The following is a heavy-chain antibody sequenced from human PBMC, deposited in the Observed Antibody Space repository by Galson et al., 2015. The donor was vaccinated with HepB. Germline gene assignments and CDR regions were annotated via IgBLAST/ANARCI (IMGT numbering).Heavy chain of an antibody. V-gene: IGHV1-2*04. CDR1: GYTFTGYY. CDR3: ARGSMVRGVMDAFDI. D-gene: IGHD3-10*01. J-gene: IGHJ3*02. CDR2: INPNSGGT. Sequence: SVKVSCKASGYTFTGYYMHWVRQAPGQGLEWMGWINPNSGGTNYAQKFQGWVTMTRDTSISTAYMELSRLRSDDTAVYYCARGSMVRGVMDAFDIWGQGTMVTVSS.